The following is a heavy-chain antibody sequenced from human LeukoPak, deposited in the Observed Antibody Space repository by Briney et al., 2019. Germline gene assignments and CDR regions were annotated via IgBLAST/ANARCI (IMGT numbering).Heavy chain of an antibody. CDR1: GGSISSYY. D-gene: IGHD1-26*01. J-gene: IGHJ3*02. Sequence: SETLSRTCSVSGGSISSYYWGWIRQPAGKGLELIGRTYSSGSANYNPPLKRQVAMSVDTSKNQFSLNLSSATAADTAVYNCARGLVAATCNAFDIWGQGTTVTVSS. CDR3: ARGLVAATCNAFDI. V-gene: IGHV4-4*07. CDR2: TYSSGSA.